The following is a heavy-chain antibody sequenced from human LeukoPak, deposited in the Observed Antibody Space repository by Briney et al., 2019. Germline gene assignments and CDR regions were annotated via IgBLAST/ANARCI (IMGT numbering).Heavy chain of an antibody. D-gene: IGHD3-22*01. CDR1: GFTFSSYW. CDR2: IKQDGSEK. CDR3: ARDPPSPTYFYESNSLD. J-gene: IGHJ4*02. V-gene: IGHV3-7*01. Sequence: PGGSLRLSCAASGFTFSSYWMSWVRQAPGKGLEWVANIKQDGSEKYYVDSVKGRFTISRDNAKNSLFLQMNSLRAEDTAVYYCARDPPSPTYFYESNSLDRGQGTLVTVSS.